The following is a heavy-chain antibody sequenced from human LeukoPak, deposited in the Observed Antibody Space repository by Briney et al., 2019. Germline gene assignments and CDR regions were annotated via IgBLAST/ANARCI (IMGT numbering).Heavy chain of an antibody. J-gene: IGHJ4*02. CDR2: IKPDGSEG. V-gene: IGHV3-7*01. D-gene: IGHD1-1*01. CDR1: GFTFSDYY. CDR3: ARHGTWNFGY. Sequence: GGSLRLSCAASGFTFSDYYMSWIRQAPGKGLEWVANIKPDGSEGSYVDSVKGRFTISRDNAKNSLFLQMNSLRAEDTAVYYCARHGTWNFGYWGQGTLVTVSS.